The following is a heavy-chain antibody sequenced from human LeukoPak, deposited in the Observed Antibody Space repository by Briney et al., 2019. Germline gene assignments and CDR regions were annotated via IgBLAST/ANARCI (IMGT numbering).Heavy chain of an antibody. J-gene: IGHJ2*01. CDR2: IYTGGST. D-gene: IGHD6-13*01. CDR1: GFTVSTNY. Sequence: GGSLRLSCAASGFTVSTNYMTWVRQAPGKGLEWVSVIYTGGSTYYADSVKGQFINSRDNSKNTLYHQMNSLRVEDTAVYYCARDHGGSSWYPSWYFDLWGRGTLVTVSS. CDR3: ARDHGGSSWYPSWYFDL. V-gene: IGHV3-66*01.